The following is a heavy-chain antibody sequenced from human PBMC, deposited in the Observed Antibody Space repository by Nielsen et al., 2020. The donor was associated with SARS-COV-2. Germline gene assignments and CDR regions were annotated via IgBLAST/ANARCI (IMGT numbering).Heavy chain of an antibody. J-gene: IGHJ4*02. V-gene: IGHV3-23*01. CDR2: INSAGDVT. CDR1: GFTFRNYA. Sequence: GESLKISCAASGFTFRNYAMSWVRQAPGKGLEWVLSINSAGDVTYYTGSVKGRFTVSRDNSKSMVYLQMHSLRVEDSALYYCAKVAPTYIAATAANYWGQGIVVTVSS. D-gene: IGHD5-12*01. CDR3: AKVAPTYIAATAANY.